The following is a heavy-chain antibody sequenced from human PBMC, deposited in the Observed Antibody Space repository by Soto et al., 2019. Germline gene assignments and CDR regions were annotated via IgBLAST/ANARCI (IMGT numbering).Heavy chain of an antibody. V-gene: IGHV3-30-3*01. CDR2: ISYDGSNK. CDR3: ATPPVGYCSSTSCPWYFQH. D-gene: IGHD2-2*01. J-gene: IGHJ1*01. CDR1: GFTFSSYA. Sequence: PGGSLRLSCAASGFTFSSYAMHWVRQAPGKGLEWVAVISYDGSNKYYADSAKGRFTISRDNSKNTLYLQMSSLRAEDTAVYYCATPPVGYCSSTSCPWYFQHWGQGTLVTVSS.